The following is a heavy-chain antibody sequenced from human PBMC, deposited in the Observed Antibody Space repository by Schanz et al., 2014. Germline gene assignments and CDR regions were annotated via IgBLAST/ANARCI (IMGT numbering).Heavy chain of an antibody. J-gene: IGHJ6*02. D-gene: IGHD3-3*02. CDR1: GYIFIGYY. CDR2: ISPNSGDT. V-gene: IGHV1-2*02. CDR3: ARENKDYDSILNKFFHYGLDL. Sequence: QVQLVQSGAEMKKPGASVKVSCKASGYIFIGYYIHWVRQAPGQGLEWMGWISPNSGDTHSAQKFQGRVTMTWDRSISTANMELSRLRSDDTAVYYCARENKDYDSILNKFFHYGLDLWGQGTTVTVSS.